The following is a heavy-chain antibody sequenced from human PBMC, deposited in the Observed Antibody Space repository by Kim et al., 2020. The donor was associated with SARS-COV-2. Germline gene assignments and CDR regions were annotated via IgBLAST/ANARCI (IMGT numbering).Heavy chain of an antibody. J-gene: IGHJ4*02. V-gene: IGHV3-23*01. CDR3: AKVKVVVLTGIDY. Sequence: YADSVKGRFTISRDNSKNTLYLQMNSLRAEDTAVYYCAKVKVVVLTGIDYWGQGTLVTVSS. D-gene: IGHD3-22*01.